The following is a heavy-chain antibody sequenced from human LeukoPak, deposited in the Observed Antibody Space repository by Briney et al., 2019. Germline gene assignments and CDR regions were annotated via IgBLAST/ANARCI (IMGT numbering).Heavy chain of an antibody. CDR2: IRYDGSNK. CDR1: GFTFSSYS. D-gene: IGHD2-2*01. Sequence: GGSLRLSCAASGFTFSSYSMNWVRQAPGKGLEWVAFIRYDGSNKYYADSVKGRFTISRDNSKNTLYLQMNSLRAEDTAVYYCAKDPPYCSSTSCYDGGDYWGQGTLVTVSS. J-gene: IGHJ4*02. CDR3: AKDPPYCSSTSCYDGGDY. V-gene: IGHV3-30*02.